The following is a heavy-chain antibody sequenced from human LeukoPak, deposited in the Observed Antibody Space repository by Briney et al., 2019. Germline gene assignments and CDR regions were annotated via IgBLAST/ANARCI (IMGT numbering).Heavy chain of an antibody. CDR1: GYSFTNYD. V-gene: IGHV1-8*01. D-gene: IGHD3-9*01. CDR2: MSPNSGKT. CDR3: ARGRESSKLTSGFQSFDWLSDSFDL. J-gene: IGHJ3*01. Sequence: ASVKVSCKTSGYSFTNYDINWVRQATGQGLEWMGWMSPNSGKTGYAQKFQGRVTMTKNTSMSTAYMELSSLTSEDTAVYYCARGRESSKLTSGFQSFDWLSDSFDLWGQGTIVAVSS.